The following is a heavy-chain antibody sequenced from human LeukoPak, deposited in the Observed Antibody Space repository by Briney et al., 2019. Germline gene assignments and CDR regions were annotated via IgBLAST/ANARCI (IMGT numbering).Heavy chain of an antibody. D-gene: IGHD4-17*01. J-gene: IGHJ3*02. CDR2: ISGSGGST. V-gene: IGHV3-23*01. Sequence: GGSLRLSCAASEFTFSSYGMSWVRQAPGKGLEWVSSISGSGGSTQYADSVQGRFAISRDNSKNTLYLQMYSLRVEDTAVYFCARDPNGDYIGTFDMWGRGTMVSVSS. CDR3: ARDPNGDYIGTFDM. CDR1: EFTFSSYG.